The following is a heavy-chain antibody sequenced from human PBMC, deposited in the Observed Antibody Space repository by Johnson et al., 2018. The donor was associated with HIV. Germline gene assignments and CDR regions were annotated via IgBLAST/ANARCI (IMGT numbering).Heavy chain of an antibody. D-gene: IGHD3-22*01. V-gene: IGHV3-53*01. CDR3: ASLTYYYDSSGYSPGALEI. CDR2: IYSGGST. CDR1: GFTVSSNY. J-gene: IGHJ3*02. Sequence: VQLVESGGGLIQPGGSLRLSCAASGFTVSSNYMSWVRQAPGKGLEWVSVIYSGGSTYYADSVKGRFTISRDNSKNTLYLQMNSLRAEDTAVYYCASLTYYYDSSGYSPGALEIWGQGTMVTVSS.